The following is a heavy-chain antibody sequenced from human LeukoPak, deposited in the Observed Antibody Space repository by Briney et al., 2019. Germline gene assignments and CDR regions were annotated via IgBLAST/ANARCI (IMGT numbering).Heavy chain of an antibody. CDR1: GFTFSSYS. Sequence: GGSLRLSCAASGFTFSSYSMNWARQAPGKGLEWVSSISSSSSYIYYADSVKGRFTISRDNAKNSLYLQMNSLRAEDTAVYYCARDRXXXXXXXGGWFDPWGQGT. V-gene: IGHV3-21*01. CDR2: ISSSSSYI. CDR3: ARDRXXXXXXXGGWFDP. J-gene: IGHJ5*02.